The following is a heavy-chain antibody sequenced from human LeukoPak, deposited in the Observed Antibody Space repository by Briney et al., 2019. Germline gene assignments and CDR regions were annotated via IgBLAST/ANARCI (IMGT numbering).Heavy chain of an antibody. J-gene: IGHJ4*02. V-gene: IGHV4-39*07. CDR2: ISTRGST. CDR3: ARGPVAGKFDY. Sequence: KSSETLSLTCTVSGGSISSSSYYWGWIRQPPGKGLEWIGRISTRGSTNYNPSLKSRVTMSVDTSKNQFSLKLSSVTAADTAVYYCARGPVAGKFDYWGQGTLVTVSS. D-gene: IGHD6-19*01. CDR1: GGSISSSSYY.